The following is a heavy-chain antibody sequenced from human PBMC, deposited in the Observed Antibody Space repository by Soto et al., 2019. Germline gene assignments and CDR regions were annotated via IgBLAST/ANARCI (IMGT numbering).Heavy chain of an antibody. Sequence: QVQLVQSGAEVKKRGSSVKVSCKASGGTFSSYAISWVRQAPGQGLEWMGGIIPIFGTANYAQKFQGRVTITADKSTSTAYMELSSLRSEDTAVYYCASYCSSTSCYNYFDYWGQGTLVTVSS. CDR3: ASYCSSTSCYNYFDY. CDR2: IIPIFGTA. J-gene: IGHJ4*02. V-gene: IGHV1-69*06. D-gene: IGHD2-2*02. CDR1: GGTFSSYA.